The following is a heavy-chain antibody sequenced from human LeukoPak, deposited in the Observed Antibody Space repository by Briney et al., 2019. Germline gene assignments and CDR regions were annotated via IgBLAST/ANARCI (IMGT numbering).Heavy chain of an antibody. CDR1: GYTFTIYY. CDR3: ARDMAEEEMASHFDY. CDR2: INPSGGST. J-gene: IGHJ4*02. D-gene: IGHD5-24*01. Sequence: ASVTVSCKASGYTFTIYYMHWVRQAPGQGLEWMGIINPSGGSTSYAQKFQGRVTMTRDTSTSTVYMELSSLRSEDTAVYYCARDMAEEEMASHFDYWGQGTLVTVSS. V-gene: IGHV1-46*01.